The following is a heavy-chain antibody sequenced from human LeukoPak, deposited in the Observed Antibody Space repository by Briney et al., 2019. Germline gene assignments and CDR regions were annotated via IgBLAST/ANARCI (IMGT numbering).Heavy chain of an antibody. CDR3: ARDWGELLGGYFDY. V-gene: IGHV3-21*01. CDR1: GFTFSSYS. J-gene: IGHJ4*02. CDR2: ISSSSSYI. D-gene: IGHD1-26*01. Sequence: GGSLRLPCAASGFTFSSYSMNWVRQAPGKGLEWVSSISSSSSYIYYADSVKGRFTISRDNAKNSLYLQMNSLRAEDTAVYYCARDWGELLGGYFDYWGQGTLVTVSS.